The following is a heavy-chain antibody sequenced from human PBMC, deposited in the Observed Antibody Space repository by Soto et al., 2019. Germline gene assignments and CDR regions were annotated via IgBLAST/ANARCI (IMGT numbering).Heavy chain of an antibody. Sequence: QVQLQESGPGLVKPSGTLSLTCAVSSGSISSSNWWSRVRQPPGKGLEWIGEIYHSGSTNYNPSLKSRVTISVDKSKNQFSLKLSSVTAADTAVYYCARDLGMVAATHRGGDYWGQGTLVTVSS. D-gene: IGHD2-15*01. CDR2: IYHSGST. CDR3: ARDLGMVAATHRGGDY. CDR1: SGSISSSNW. V-gene: IGHV4-4*02. J-gene: IGHJ4*02.